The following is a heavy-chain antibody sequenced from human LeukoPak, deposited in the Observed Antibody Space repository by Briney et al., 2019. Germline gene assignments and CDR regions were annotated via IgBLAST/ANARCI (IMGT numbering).Heavy chain of an antibody. V-gene: IGHV3-48*02. CDR2: ISSGTT. D-gene: IGHD3-10*01. J-gene: IGHJ4*02. CDR3: AREDGSGSYLAY. Sequence: GGSLRLSCAASRFTFRIYSMNWVRQAPGKGLEWVSYISSGTTYYADSVKRRFTISRDNDKNSLYLQMNSLRDEDTAVYYCAREDGSGSYLAYWRQGTLVTVSS. CDR1: RFTFRIYS.